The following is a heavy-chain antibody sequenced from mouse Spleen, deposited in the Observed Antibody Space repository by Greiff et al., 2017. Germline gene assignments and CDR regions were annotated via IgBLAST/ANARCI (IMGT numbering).Heavy chain of an antibody. V-gene: IGHV1-69*02. Sequence: QVQLQQPGAELVKPGASVKLSCKASGYTFTSYWMHWVKQRPGKGLEWIGEIDPSDSYTNYNQKFKGKATLTVDKSSSTAYMQLSSLTSEDSAVYYCARPLRLRYWYFDVWGAGTTVTVSS. CDR1: GYTFTSYW. CDR3: ARPLRLRYWYFDV. J-gene: IGHJ1*01. D-gene: IGHD1-2*01. CDR2: IDPSDSYT.